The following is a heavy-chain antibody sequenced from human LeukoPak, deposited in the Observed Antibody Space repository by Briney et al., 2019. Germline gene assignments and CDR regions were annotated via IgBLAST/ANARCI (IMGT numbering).Heavy chain of an antibody. Sequence: SQTLSLTCTVSSGSIRSYYWGWVRQPPGKGLEWIGRIYTTGTTQYNPSLKSRVTMSVDTSTNQFSLNLRSMTAADTAVYYCGRQGYTASYYFFDYWSQGTLVAVS. CDR3: GRQGYTASYYFFDY. CDR2: IYTTGTT. V-gene: IGHV4-4*07. CDR1: SGSIRSYY. D-gene: IGHD1-26*01. J-gene: IGHJ4*02.